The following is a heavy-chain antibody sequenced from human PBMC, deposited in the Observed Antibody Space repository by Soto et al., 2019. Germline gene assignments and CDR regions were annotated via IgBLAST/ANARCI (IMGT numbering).Heavy chain of an antibody. CDR3: ARDLGYNYGHPFDY. Sequence: QVQLVESGGGVVQPGRSLRLSCAASGFTFSGYTIHWVRQAPGKGLEWPALIWFDGSNKYYADSVKGRFTISRDNAKNTLYLQMNTLRAEDTAVYYCARDLGYNYGHPFDYWGQGTLVTVSS. V-gene: IGHV3-33*01. J-gene: IGHJ4*02. CDR1: GFTFSGYT. CDR2: IWFDGSNK. D-gene: IGHD5-18*01.